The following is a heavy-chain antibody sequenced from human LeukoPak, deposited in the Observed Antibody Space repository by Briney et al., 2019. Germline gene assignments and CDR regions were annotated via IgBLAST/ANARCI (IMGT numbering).Heavy chain of an antibody. CDR3: AKPRPNYYDSSGFYSYFDY. D-gene: IGHD3-22*01. V-gene: IGHV3-23*01. J-gene: IGHJ4*02. CDR1: GFTFSDYY. CDR2: MSGSGDST. Sequence: GGSLRLSCAASGFTFSDYYMSWIRQAPGKGLEWVSAMSGSGDSTYYADSVKGRFTISRDNSKNTLYLQMNSLRAEDTAVYYCAKPRPNYYDSSGFYSYFDYWGQGTLVTVSS.